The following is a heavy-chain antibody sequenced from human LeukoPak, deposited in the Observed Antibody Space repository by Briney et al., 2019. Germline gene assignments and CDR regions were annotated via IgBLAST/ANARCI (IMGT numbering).Heavy chain of an antibody. Sequence: PSQTLSLTCAVSGGSISSGGFSWSWIRQPPGKGLEWIGCIYQSGSTYYTPSLKSRVTISVDRSKNQFSLKVNSVTAADTAVYYCARGPGYYDSSGLLNWYFDLWGRGTLVTVSS. CDR1: GGSISSGGFS. CDR3: ARGPGYYDSSGLLNWYFDL. CDR2: IYQSGST. J-gene: IGHJ2*01. D-gene: IGHD3-22*01. V-gene: IGHV4-30-2*01.